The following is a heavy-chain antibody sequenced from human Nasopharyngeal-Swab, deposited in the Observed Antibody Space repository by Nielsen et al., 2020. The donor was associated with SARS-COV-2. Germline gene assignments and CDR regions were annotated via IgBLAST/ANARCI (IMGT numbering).Heavy chain of an antibody. D-gene: IGHD6-13*01. Sequence: ASLKVSCQVSGYTLPELSMHWVLHAPGNGLAWMGGFDPEDGETIYAQKFQGRVTMTEDTSTDTAYMELSSLRSEDTAVYYCATGPGQLVLGWFDPWGQGTLVTVSS. CDR1: GYTLPELS. V-gene: IGHV1-24*01. CDR3: ATGPGQLVLGWFDP. CDR2: FDPEDGET. J-gene: IGHJ5*02.